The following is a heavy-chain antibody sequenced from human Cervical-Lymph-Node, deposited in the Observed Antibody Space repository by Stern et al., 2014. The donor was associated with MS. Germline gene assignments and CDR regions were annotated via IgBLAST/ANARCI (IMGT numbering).Heavy chain of an antibody. V-gene: IGHV2-70*01. CDR2: IDWADEK. D-gene: IGHD3-3*01. J-gene: IGHJ6*02. Sequence: QVTLKESGPALVKPTQTLTLTCTFSGFSLGTSGMCVSWIRQPPGKALEWLALIDWADEKYYSTSLKTRLTVSKDTSKNQVVLTVTNVDPADTGTYYCARVPSSVKIFGVVGHGMDVWGQGTTVTVS. CDR1: GFSLGTSGMC. CDR3: ARVPSSVKIFGVVGHGMDV.